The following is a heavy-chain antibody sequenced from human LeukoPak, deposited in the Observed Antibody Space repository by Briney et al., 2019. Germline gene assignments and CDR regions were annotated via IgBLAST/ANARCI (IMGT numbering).Heavy chain of an antibody. CDR3: ASTRYSSSWYEGQIDY. CDR2: LYHSGST. Sequence: PSETLSLTCTVSGYSISSGYYWGWIRQPPGKGLEWIGSLYHSGSTYYNPSLKSRVTMSLDTSKNQFSLKLSSVTAADTAVYYCASTRYSSSWYEGQIDYWGQGTLVTVSS. J-gene: IGHJ4*02. D-gene: IGHD6-13*01. V-gene: IGHV4-38-2*02. CDR1: GYSISSGYY.